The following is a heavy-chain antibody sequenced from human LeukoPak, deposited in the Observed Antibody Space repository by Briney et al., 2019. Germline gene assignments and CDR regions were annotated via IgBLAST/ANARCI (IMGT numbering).Heavy chain of an antibody. V-gene: IGHV1-46*01. CDR1: GYTFTGYY. CDR2: INPSGGST. Sequence: GASVKVSCKASGYTFTGYYMHWVRQAPGQGLEWMGIINPSGGSTSYAQKFKGRVTMTRDTSTSTVYMELSSLRSEDTAVYYCARGTATTVVSPEYAFDIWGQGTMVTVSS. J-gene: IGHJ3*02. CDR3: ARGTATTVVSPEYAFDI. D-gene: IGHD4-23*01.